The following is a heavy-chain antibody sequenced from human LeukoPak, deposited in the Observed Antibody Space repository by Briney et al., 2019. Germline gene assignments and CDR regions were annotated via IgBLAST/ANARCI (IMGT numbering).Heavy chain of an antibody. V-gene: IGHV3-23*01. D-gene: IGHD3-22*01. CDR2: ISGSGTST. CDR1: GFTFSSYV. CDR3: AKDRIPSSGWESDY. Sequence: GGSLRLSCAASGFTFSSYVMSWVRQAPGKALEWVSSISGSGTSTYYADSVKGRFTISRDNSKNTLYLQMNSLRAEDTAVYYCAKDRIPSSGWESDYWGQGTLVTVSS. J-gene: IGHJ4*02.